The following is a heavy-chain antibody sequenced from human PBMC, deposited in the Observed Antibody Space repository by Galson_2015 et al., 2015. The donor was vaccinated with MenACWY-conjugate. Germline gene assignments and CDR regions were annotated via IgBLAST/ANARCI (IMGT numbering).Heavy chain of an antibody. CDR2: IIPIFGTA. Sequence: SVKISCKASGGTFSSYAISWVRQAPGQGPEWMGGIIPIFGTANYAQKFQGRVTITADQSTSTAYMELSSLRSEDTAVYYCARDLGHYGSGSYYNWGQGTLVTVSS. D-gene: IGHD3-10*01. CDR3: ARDLGHYGSGSYYN. J-gene: IGHJ4*02. CDR1: GGTFSSYA. V-gene: IGHV1-69*13.